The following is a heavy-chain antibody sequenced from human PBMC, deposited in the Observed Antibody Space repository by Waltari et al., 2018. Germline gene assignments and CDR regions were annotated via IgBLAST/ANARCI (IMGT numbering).Heavy chain of an antibody. V-gene: IGHV1-18*04. CDR3: ARAYNWNDVRAFDI. Sequence: QVQLVQSGAEEKKPRAPVTRSCKASGYTFTSYGISWVRQAPGQGLEWMGWISAYNGNTNYAQKLQGRVTMTTDTSTSTAYMELRSLRSDDTAVYYCARAYNWNDVRAFDIWGQGTMVTVSS. J-gene: IGHJ3*02. CDR2: ISAYNGNT. D-gene: IGHD1-1*01. CDR1: GYTFTSYG.